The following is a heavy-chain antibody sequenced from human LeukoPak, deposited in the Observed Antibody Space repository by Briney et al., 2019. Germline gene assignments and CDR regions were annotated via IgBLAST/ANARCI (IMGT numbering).Heavy chain of an antibody. CDR1: GYSISTGYY. CDR3: AKSNGYGLVDI. D-gene: IGHD3-10*01. Sequence: PSETLSLTCTVSGYSISTGYYWGWIRQPPGKGLEWIGTIYHSGSTYYNPSLKSRVTISLDTSRNQFSLKLNSVTAADTAVYYCAKSNGYGLVDIWGQGTMVTVSS. V-gene: IGHV4-38-2*02. J-gene: IGHJ3*02. CDR2: IYHSGST.